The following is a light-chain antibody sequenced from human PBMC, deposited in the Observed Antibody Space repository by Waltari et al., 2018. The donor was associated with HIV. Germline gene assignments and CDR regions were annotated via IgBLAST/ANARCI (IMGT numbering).Light chain of an antibody. V-gene: IGLV3-21*04. Sequence: YVLTQPPSVSVAQGKTATITCEGDRIGTQSVHWYKQKSGQAPPLFIYYDSDRPSGIPERFSGSNSGSAATLTISRVEDGDEADYYCEVWDETRNRVVFGGGTKLFAL. J-gene: IGLJ2*01. CDR3: EVWDETRNRVV. CDR2: YDS. CDR1: RIGTQS.